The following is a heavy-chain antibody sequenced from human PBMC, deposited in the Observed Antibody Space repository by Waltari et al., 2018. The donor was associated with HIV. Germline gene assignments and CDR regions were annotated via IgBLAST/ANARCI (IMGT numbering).Heavy chain of an antibody. J-gene: IGHJ6*02. CDR3: ARGVVVPAAIDMDV. CDR2: TNAGNGNT. Sequence: QVQLVQSGAEVKKPGASVKVSCKASGYTFTSYDMHWVRQAPGQRLEWMGETNAGNGNTKYSQKFQGRVTITRDTSASTAYMGLSSLRSEDTAVYYCARGVVVPAAIDMDVWGQGTTVTVSS. CDR1: GYTFTSYD. V-gene: IGHV1-3*01. D-gene: IGHD2-2*01.